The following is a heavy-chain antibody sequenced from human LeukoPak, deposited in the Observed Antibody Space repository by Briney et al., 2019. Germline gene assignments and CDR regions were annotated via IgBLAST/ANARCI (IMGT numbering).Heavy chain of an antibody. J-gene: IGHJ4*02. CDR1: GFTFSSSW. Sequence: GGSLRLSCAASGFTFSSSWMSWVRQAPGKGLEWVANIKQDGSEKSYVESVRGRFTISRDNAKNSLYLQLNSLRAEDTALYYCARDNPPDYWGQGTLSPSP. V-gene: IGHV3-7*03. CDR3: ARDNPPDY. CDR2: IKQDGSEK.